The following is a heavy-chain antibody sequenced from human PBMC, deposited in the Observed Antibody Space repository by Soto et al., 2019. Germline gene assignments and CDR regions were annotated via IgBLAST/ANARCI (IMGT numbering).Heavy chain of an antibody. Sequence: VGSLRLSCAASGFTFSSYWMSWVRQAPGKGLEWVANIKQDGSEKYYVDSVKGRFTISRDNAKNSLYLQMNSLRAEDTAVYYCARGAYYYYYGMDVWGQGTTVTVSS. CDR2: IKQDGSEK. CDR1: GFTFSSYW. J-gene: IGHJ6*02. V-gene: IGHV3-7*01. CDR3: ARGAYYYYYGMDV.